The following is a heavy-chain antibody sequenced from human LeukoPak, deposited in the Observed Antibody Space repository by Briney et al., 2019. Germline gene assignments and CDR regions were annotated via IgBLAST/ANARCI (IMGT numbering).Heavy chain of an antibody. Sequence: SETLSLTCAVYGGSFSGYYWNWIRQPPGKGLEWIGEINHSGRTNYNPSLKSRVTISVDTSKKQFSLKLSSVTAVDTAVYYCARGVDYYGVWGQGTLVTVSS. CDR1: GGSFSGYY. J-gene: IGHJ4*02. CDR3: ARGVDYYGV. CDR2: INHSGRT. D-gene: IGHD3-10*01. V-gene: IGHV4-34*01.